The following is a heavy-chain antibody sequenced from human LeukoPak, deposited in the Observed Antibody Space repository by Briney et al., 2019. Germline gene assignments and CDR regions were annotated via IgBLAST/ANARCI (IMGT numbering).Heavy chain of an antibody. CDR2: ISSSSSYI. CDR1: GFTFSSYS. V-gene: IGHV3-21*01. Sequence: PGGSLRLSCAASGFTFSSYSMNWVRQAPGKGLGWVSSISSSSSYIYYADSVKGRFTISRDNAKNSLYLQMNSLRAEDTAVYYCARDQLEVRTDWFDPWGQGTLVTVSS. CDR3: ARDQLEVRTDWFDP. J-gene: IGHJ5*01. D-gene: IGHD1-1*01.